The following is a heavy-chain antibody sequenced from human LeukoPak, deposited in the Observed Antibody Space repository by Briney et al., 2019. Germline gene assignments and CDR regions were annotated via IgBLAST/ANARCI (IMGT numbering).Heavy chain of an antibody. V-gene: IGHV4-38-2*02. D-gene: IGHD2-2*01. CDR2: IYHSGST. CDR3: ARGIVPNAMFDY. CDR1: GYSISSGYY. J-gene: IGHJ4*02. Sequence: LETLSLTCTVSGYSISSGYYWRWIRQSPGKGLEWIGSIYHSGSTYYNPSLKSRVTISVDTSKNQFSLKLSSVTAADTAVYYCARGIVPNAMFDYWGQGTLVTVSS.